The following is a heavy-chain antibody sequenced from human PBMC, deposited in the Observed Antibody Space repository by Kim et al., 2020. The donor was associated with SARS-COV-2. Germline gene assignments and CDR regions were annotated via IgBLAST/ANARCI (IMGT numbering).Heavy chain of an antibody. CDR1: GGSISSGGYS. V-gene: IGHV4-30-2*01. CDR2: IYHSGST. J-gene: IGHJ6*03. CDR3: ARGASGYPLGGYYYYYYYMDV. Sequence: SETLSLTCAVSGGSISSGGYSWSWIRQPPGKGLEWIGYIYHSGSTYYNPSLKSRVTISVDRSKNQFSLKLSSVTAADTAVYYCARGASGYPLGGYYYYYYYMDVWGKGTTVTVSS. D-gene: IGHD3-3*01.